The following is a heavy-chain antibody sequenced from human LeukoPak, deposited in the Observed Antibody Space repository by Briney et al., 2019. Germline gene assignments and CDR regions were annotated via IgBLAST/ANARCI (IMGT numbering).Heavy chain of an antibody. CDR3: ARAFYGDYEDTFDY. J-gene: IGHJ4*02. D-gene: IGHD4-17*01. V-gene: IGHV1-3*01. Sequence: GASVKVSCKASGGTFSSLAISWVRQAPGQRLEWMGWINAGNGNTKYSQKFQGRVTITRDTSASTAYMELSSLRSEDTAVYYCARAFYGDYEDTFDYWGQGTLVTVSS. CDR1: GGTFSSLA. CDR2: INAGNGNT.